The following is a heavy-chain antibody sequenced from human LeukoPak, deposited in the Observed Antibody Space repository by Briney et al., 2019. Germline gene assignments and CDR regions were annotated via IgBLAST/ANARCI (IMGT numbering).Heavy chain of an antibody. Sequence: GGSLRLSCAASGFTFSSYAMSWVRQAPGKGLGWVSAISGSGGSTYYADSVKGRFTISRDNSKNTLYLQMNSLRAEDTAVYYCAKGGGWTRKIDYWGQGTLVTVSS. CDR1: GFTFSSYA. CDR3: AKGGGWTRKIDY. D-gene: IGHD6-19*01. J-gene: IGHJ4*02. V-gene: IGHV3-23*01. CDR2: ISGSGGST.